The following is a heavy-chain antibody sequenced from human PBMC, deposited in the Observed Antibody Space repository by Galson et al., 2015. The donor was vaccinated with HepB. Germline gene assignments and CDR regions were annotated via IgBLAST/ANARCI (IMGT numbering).Heavy chain of an antibody. CDR1: GFTFSSYE. D-gene: IGHD3-10*01. CDR3: ARDSRWFGELLERALYYFDY. V-gene: IGHV3-48*03. J-gene: IGHJ4*02. Sequence: SLRLSCAASGFTFSSYEMNWVRQAPGKGLEWVSYISSSGSTIYYADSVKGRFTISRDNAKNSLYLQMNSLRAEDTAVYYCARDSRWFGELLERALYYFDYWGQGTLVTVSS. CDR2: ISSSGSTI.